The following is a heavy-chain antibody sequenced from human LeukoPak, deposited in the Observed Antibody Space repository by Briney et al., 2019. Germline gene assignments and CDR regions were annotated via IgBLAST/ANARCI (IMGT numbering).Heavy chain of an antibody. J-gene: IGHJ4*02. D-gene: IGHD3-3*01. CDR3: ASTIFGVVTLDY. V-gene: IGHV1-2*02. CDR2: INPNSGGT. Sequence: ASVKVSCKASGYTFTGYYMHWVRQAPGQGLEWMGWINPNSGGTNYAQKFQGRVTMTRDTSISTAYMELSRLRSDDTAVYYCASTIFGVVTLDYWDQGTLVTVSS. CDR1: GYTFTGYY.